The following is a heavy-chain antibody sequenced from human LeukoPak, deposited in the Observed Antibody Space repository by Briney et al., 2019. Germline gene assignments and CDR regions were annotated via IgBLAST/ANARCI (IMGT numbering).Heavy chain of an antibody. J-gene: IGHJ3*02. CDR3: ARMAYYDFWSGYYAFDI. D-gene: IGHD3-3*01. Sequence: SETLSLTCAVYGGSFSGYYWSWIRQPPGKGLEWIGEINHSGSTNYNPSLKSRVTISVDTSKNQFSLKLSSVTAADTAVYYCARMAYYDFWSGYYAFDIWGQGTMVTVPS. CDR2: INHSGST. V-gene: IGHV4-34*01. CDR1: GGSFSGYY.